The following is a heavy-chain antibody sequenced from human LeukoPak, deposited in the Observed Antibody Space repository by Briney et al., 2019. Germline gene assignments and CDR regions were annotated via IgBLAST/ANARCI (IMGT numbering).Heavy chain of an antibody. J-gene: IGHJ4*02. Sequence: SETLSLTCAVYGGPFSGYYWSWIRQPPGKGLEWIGEINHSGSTNYNPSLKSRVTISVDTSKNQFSLKLSSVTAADTAVYYCARGRAWLFGVGYYFDYWGQGTLVTVSS. V-gene: IGHV4-34*01. D-gene: IGHD3-3*01. CDR2: INHSGST. CDR1: GGPFSGYY. CDR3: ARGRAWLFGVGYYFDY.